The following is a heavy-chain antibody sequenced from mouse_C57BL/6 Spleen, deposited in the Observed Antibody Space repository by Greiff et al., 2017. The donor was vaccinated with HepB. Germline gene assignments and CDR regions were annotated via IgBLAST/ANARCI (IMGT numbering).Heavy chain of an antibody. CDR1: GYTFTSYW. Sequence: VQLQQPGAELVKPGASVKLSCKASGYTFTSYWMQWVKQRPGQGLEWIGEIDPSDSYTNYNQKFKGKATLTVDTSSSTAYMQLSSLTSEDSAVYYCARQGWPYDYWGQGTTLTVSS. V-gene: IGHV1-50*01. CDR3: ARQGWPYDY. CDR2: IDPSDSYT. D-gene: IGHD1-1*02. J-gene: IGHJ2*01.